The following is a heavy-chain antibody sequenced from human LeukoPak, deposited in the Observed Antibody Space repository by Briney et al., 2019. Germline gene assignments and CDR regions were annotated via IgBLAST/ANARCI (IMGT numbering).Heavy chain of an antibody. V-gene: IGHV4-4*02. D-gene: IGHD6-13*01. CDR3: ARAQQLDYYGMDV. CDR2: IYHSGST. J-gene: IGHJ6*02. Sequence: SETLSLTCAVSGGSISSSNWWSWVRQPPGKGLEWIGEIYHSGSTNYNPSLKSRVTISVDKSKNQFSLKLSSVTAADTAVYYCARAQQLDYYGMDVWGQGTTVTVSS. CDR1: GGSISSSNW.